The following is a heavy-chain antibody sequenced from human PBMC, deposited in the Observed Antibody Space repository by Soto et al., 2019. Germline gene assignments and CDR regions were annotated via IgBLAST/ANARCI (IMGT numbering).Heavy chain of an antibody. V-gene: IGHV3-72*01. Sequence: EVQLVESGGGLVQPGVTLRLSCAASGFTFSDHYMDWVRQAPGKGLEWVGRIRKQVNSYSTEYAASAKGRFTISRDDSKNSLFPQMNSLNPDDTAVYYCVRAASAFYFDYWGQGSPGSVSS. CDR3: VRAASAFYFDY. CDR1: GFTFSDHY. D-gene: IGHD3-16*01. CDR2: IRKQVNSYST. J-gene: IGHJ4*02.